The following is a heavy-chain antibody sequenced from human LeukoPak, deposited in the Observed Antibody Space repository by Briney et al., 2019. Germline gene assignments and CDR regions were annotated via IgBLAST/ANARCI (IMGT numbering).Heavy chain of an antibody. Sequence: AGGSLRLSCAASGFTFSSYAMSWVRQAPGKGLEWVSAISGSGGSTYYADSVKGRFTISRDNSKNTLYLQMNSLRAEDTAVYYCAKGGYCSGGSCYSPLYFDYWGQGTLVTVSS. CDR1: GFTFSSYA. CDR3: AKGGYCSGGSCYSPLYFDY. CDR2: ISGSGGST. V-gene: IGHV3-23*01. J-gene: IGHJ4*02. D-gene: IGHD2-15*01.